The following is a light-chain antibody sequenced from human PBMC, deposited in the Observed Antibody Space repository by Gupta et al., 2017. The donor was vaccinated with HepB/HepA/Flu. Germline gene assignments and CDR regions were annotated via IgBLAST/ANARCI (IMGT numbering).Light chain of an antibody. V-gene: IGKV1-39*01. J-gene: IGKJ1*01. CDR2: AAS. CDR3: QQSYSTLLT. Sequence: DFQMTPSPSSLSASVGDRVTITCRASQSISSYLNWYQQKPGKAPKLLIYAASSLQSGVPSRFSGSGSGTDFTLTISSLQPEDFATYYCQQSYSTLLTFGQGTKVEIK. CDR1: QSISSY.